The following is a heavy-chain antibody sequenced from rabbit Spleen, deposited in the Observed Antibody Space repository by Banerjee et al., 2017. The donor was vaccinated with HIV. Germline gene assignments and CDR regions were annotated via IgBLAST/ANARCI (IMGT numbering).Heavy chain of an antibody. D-gene: IGHD4-1*01. V-gene: IGHV1S40*01. CDR1: GFSFSTNYW. J-gene: IGHJ6*01. CDR2: IYGGSSGST. Sequence: QSLEESGGDLVKPGASLTLTCTASGFSFSTNYWICWVRQAPGKGLEWIACIYGGSSGSTYYANWAQGRFTISKTSSTTVTLQLTSLTAADTATYFCARDLDGVIGWNFGWWGQGTLVTVS. CDR3: ARDLDGVIGWNFGW.